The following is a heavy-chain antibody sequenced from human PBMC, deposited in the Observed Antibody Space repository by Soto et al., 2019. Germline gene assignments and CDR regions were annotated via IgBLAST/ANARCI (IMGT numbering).Heavy chain of an antibody. D-gene: IGHD3-22*01. CDR2: IYPGDSDT. J-gene: IGHJ4*02. V-gene: IGHV5-51*01. CDR1: GYTFTNYW. Sequence: GESLKISCKGSGYTFTNYWIGWVRQMPGKGLEWMGIIYPGDSDTKYNPSFQGQVAISADKSITTTYLQWSSLKASDTAMYFCVRHFDSSGYYPDYWGQGTQVTVSS. CDR3: VRHFDSSGYYPDY.